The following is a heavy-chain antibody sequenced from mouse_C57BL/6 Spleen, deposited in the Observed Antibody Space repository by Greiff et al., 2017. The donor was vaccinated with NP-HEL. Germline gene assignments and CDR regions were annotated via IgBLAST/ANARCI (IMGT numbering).Heavy chain of an antibody. D-gene: IGHD2-5*01. J-gene: IGHJ2*01. CDR2: ISSGGSYT. Sequence: EVQVVESGGDLVKPGGSLKLSCAASGFTFSSYGMSWVRQTPDKRLEWVATISSGGSYTYYPDSVKGRFTISRDNAKNTLYLQMSSLKSEDTAMYYCARQGSNYVDFDYWGQGTTLTVSS. CDR1: GFTFSSYG. CDR3: ARQGSNYVDFDY. V-gene: IGHV5-6*01.